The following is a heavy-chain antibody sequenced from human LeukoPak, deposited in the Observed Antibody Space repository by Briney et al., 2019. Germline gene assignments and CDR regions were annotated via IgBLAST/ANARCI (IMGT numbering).Heavy chain of an antibody. CDR3: AKAKENYYDSSGYYLNWFDP. CDR1: GFTFDDYA. J-gene: IGHJ5*02. V-gene: IGHV3-9*01. Sequence: GGSLRLSCAASGFTFDDYAMHWVRQAPGKGLEWVSGISWNSGSIGYADSVKGRFTISRDNAKNSLYLQMNSLRAEDTALYYCAKAKENYYDSSGYYLNWFDPWGQGTPVTVSS. D-gene: IGHD3-22*01. CDR2: ISWNSGSI.